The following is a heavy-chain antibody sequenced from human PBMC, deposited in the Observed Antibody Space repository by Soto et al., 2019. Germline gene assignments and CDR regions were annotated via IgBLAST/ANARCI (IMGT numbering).Heavy chain of an antibody. CDR2: IIPIFGTA. Sequence: SVKVSCKASGGTFSSYAISWVRQAPGQGLEWMGGIIPIFGTANYAQKFQGRVTITADESTSTAYMELSSLRSEDTAVYYCARVRTLYDSSGYYLGHFDYWGQGTLVTVSS. V-gene: IGHV1-69*13. CDR3: ARVRTLYDSSGYYLGHFDY. CDR1: GGTFSSYA. J-gene: IGHJ4*02. D-gene: IGHD3-22*01.